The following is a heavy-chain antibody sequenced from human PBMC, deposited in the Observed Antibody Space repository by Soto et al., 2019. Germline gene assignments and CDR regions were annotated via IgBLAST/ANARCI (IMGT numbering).Heavy chain of an antibody. V-gene: IGHV4-34*01. CDR1: GGSFSGYY. J-gene: IGHJ4*02. Sequence: PSETLSLTCAVYGGSFSGYYWSWIRQPPGKGLEWIGEANHSGSTNYNTSLKSRVTISVEKSKKQFSLKLSSVTAADTAVYYCARGGDTAIDDFDYWGQGTLVTVS. CDR3: ARGGDTAIDDFDY. CDR2: ANHSGST. D-gene: IGHD5-18*01.